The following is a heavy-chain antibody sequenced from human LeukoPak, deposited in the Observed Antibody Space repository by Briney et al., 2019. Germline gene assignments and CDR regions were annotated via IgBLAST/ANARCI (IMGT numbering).Heavy chain of an antibody. CDR2: ISHSGRA. V-gene: IGHV4-34*01. CDR1: GGSFSGYY. Sequence: SETLSLTCAVYGGSFSGYYWTWIRQPPGKGLEWIGEISHSGRANYNPSLKSRVTISVDTSKNQFSLKLSSVTAADTAVYYCASRSFYDSSGYYSPWGQGTMVTVSS. J-gene: IGHJ3*01. D-gene: IGHD3-22*01. CDR3: ASRSFYDSSGYYSP.